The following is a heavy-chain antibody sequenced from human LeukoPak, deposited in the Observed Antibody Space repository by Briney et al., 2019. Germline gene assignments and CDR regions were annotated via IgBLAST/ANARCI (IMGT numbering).Heavy chain of an antibody. J-gene: IGHJ4*02. CDR2: IWYDGSNK. Sequence: PGGSLRPSCAASGFTFSSYGMHWVRQAPGKGLEWVAVIWYDGSNKYYADSVKGRFTVSRDNSKNTLYLQMNSLGAEDTAVYYCAKASPDSSGYFDYWGQGTLVTVSS. V-gene: IGHV3-33*06. CDR1: GFTFSSYG. CDR3: AKASPDSSGYFDY. D-gene: IGHD3-22*01.